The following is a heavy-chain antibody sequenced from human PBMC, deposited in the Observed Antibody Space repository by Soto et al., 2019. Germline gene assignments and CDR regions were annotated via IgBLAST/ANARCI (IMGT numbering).Heavy chain of an antibody. CDR1: GGSISSGGYY. V-gene: IGHV4-31*03. Sequence: PSETLSLTCTVSGGSISSGGYYWSWIRQHPGKGLEWIGYIYYSGSTYYNPSLKSRVTISVDTSKNQFSLKLSSVTAADTAVYYCARDRTYYGSGVNPSDAFDIWGQGTMVTVSS. CDR2: IYYSGST. D-gene: IGHD3-10*01. J-gene: IGHJ3*02. CDR3: ARDRTYYGSGVNPSDAFDI.